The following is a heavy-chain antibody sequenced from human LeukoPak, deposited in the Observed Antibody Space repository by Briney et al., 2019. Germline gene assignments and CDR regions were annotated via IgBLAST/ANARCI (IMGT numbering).Heavy chain of an antibody. J-gene: IGHJ4*02. V-gene: IGHV3-53*01. CDR3: ARISSTSLYFDY. CDR2: IYSGGST. D-gene: IGHD2-2*01. Sequence: GGSLRLSCAASGFTVSSNYMSWVRQAPGKGLEWVSVIYSGGSTYYADSVKGRFTISRDNSKNTLYLQMNSLRAEDTAVYYCARISSTSLYFDYWGQGTLVTVSS. CDR1: GFTVSSNY.